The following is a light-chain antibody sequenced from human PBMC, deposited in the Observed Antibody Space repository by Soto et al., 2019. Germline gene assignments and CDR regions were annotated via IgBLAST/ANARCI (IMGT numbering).Light chain of an antibody. CDR3: SAWDDSLNGWV. J-gene: IGLJ3*02. Sequence: QSVLTQPPSASGTPGQRVTISCSGSSSNIGSNTVNWYQQLPGTAPKLLIYSNNQRPSGVPDRFSGSKSGTSASLAISGLQYEYADDYYCSAWDDSLNGWVFGGGTKLTVL. CDR1: SSNIGSNT. CDR2: SNN. V-gene: IGLV1-44*01.